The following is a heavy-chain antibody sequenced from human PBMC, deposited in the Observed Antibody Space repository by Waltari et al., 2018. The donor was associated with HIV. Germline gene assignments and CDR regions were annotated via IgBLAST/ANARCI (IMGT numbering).Heavy chain of an antibody. Sequence: QVQLVESGGGVVQPERSLRLSCAASGVTSNPYAMHWVRQAPGKGLEWVAVISLDGSNKHYADSVKGRCTISRDNSRNSLYLQMSSLRAEDTAVYYCGREGDYYDSSPFDYWGQGTLVTVSS. CDR3: GREGDYYDSSPFDY. V-gene: IGHV3-30-3*01. CDR1: GVTSNPYA. J-gene: IGHJ4*02. CDR2: ISLDGSNK. D-gene: IGHD3-22*01.